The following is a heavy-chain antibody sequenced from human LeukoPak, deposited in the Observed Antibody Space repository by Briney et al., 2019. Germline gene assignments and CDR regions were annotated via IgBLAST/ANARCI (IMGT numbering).Heavy chain of an antibody. CDR2: IAVDSGNT. CDR1: GFTFSSSS. Sequence: GTSVKVSCKASGFTFSSSSMQWVRQARGQRLEWIGWIAVDSGNTNYAQKFQGRVIITRDLSTSTAYMELSSLRSEDTAVYYCARDRSGSRWRWFDPWGQGTLVTVSS. V-gene: IGHV1-58*02. J-gene: IGHJ5*02. CDR3: ARDRSGSRWRWFDP. D-gene: IGHD6-13*01.